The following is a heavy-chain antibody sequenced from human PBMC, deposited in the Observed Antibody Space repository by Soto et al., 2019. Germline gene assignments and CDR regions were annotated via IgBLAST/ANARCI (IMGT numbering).Heavy chain of an antibody. CDR1: GFTFSSYA. Sequence: GGSLRLSCEASGFTFSSYAMGWVRQAPVKGLEWLSAITGSGDDTYSVDSVKGRFTVSRDNSRNTLYLQMNSLRAEDTAIYYCAKLCSSSWSTHYYFDYWGQGILVNVSS. D-gene: IGHD6-6*01. CDR3: AKLCSSSWSTHYYFDY. V-gene: IGHV3-23*01. J-gene: IGHJ4*02. CDR2: ITGSGDDT.